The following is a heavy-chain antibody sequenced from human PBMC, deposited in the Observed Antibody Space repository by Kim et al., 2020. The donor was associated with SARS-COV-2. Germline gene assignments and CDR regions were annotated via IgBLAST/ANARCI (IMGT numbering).Heavy chain of an antibody. CDR2: TKDKANSYTT. J-gene: IGHJ6*02. V-gene: IGHV3-72*01. CDR3: ARASLLRHMDV. D-gene: IGHD3-10*01. Sequence: PGGSLRLSCAASGFTFSDHYMDWVRQAPGKGLEWVGRTKDKANSYTTEYAASVKGRFTISRDDSKNSLYLQMNSLKTEDTAVYYCARASLLRHMDVWGQGTTVTVSS. CDR1: GFTFSDHY.